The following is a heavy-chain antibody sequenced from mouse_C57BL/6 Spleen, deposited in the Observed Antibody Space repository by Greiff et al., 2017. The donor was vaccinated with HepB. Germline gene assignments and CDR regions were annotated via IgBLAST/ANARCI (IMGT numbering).Heavy chain of an antibody. D-gene: IGHD1-1*01. V-gene: IGHV1-55*01. Sequence: QVQLQQPGAELVKPGASVKMSCKASGYTFTSYWITWVKQRPEQGLEWIGDIYPGSGSTNYNEKFKSKATLTVDTSSSTAYMQLSSLTSEDSAVYYCARGVTTVVATYYFDYWGQGTTLTVSS. J-gene: IGHJ2*01. CDR2: IYPGSGST. CDR1: GYTFTSYW. CDR3: ARGVTTVVATYYFDY.